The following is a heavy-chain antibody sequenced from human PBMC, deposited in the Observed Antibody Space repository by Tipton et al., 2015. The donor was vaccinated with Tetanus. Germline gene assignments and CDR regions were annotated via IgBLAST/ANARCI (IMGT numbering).Heavy chain of an antibody. Sequence: SLRLSCSASGFTFRSYAMHWVRQAPGMGLEFVSLISDNGATTDCADSVKGRFTISRDNSQNTLYLQMSGLRPEDTAPYYWVKDRQGGSSGTQEIWGQGILVTVAS. J-gene: IGHJ4*02. D-gene: IGHD1-26*01. CDR3: VKDRQGGSSGTQEI. CDR2: ISDNGATT. V-gene: IGHV3-64D*08. CDR1: GFTFRSYA.